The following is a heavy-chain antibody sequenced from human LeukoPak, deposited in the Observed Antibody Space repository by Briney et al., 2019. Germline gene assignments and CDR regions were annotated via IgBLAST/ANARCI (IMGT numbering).Heavy chain of an antibody. J-gene: IGHJ6*03. Sequence: SVKVSCKASGGTFSSYAISWVRQAPGQGLEWMGGIIPIFGTANYAQKFQGRVTITADKSTSTAYKELSSLRSEDTAVYYCAISEYYYYYMDVWGKGTTVTVSS. CDR3: AISEYYYYYMDV. V-gene: IGHV1-69*06. CDR2: IIPIFGTA. CDR1: GGTFSSYA.